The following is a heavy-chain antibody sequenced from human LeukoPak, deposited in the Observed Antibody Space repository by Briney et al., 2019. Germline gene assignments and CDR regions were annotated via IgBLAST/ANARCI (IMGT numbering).Heavy chain of an antibody. CDR3: ARDLQYCSSTSCYTARGWYFDL. CDR1: GGSFSGYY. J-gene: IGHJ2*01. CDR2: INHSGST. Sequence: SETLSLTCAVYGGSFSGYYWSWIRQPPGKGLEWIGEINHSGSTNYNPSLKSRVTISVDTSKNLSSLKLSSVTAADTAVYYCARDLQYCSSTSCYTARGWYFDLWGRGTLVTVSS. V-gene: IGHV4-34*01. D-gene: IGHD2-2*02.